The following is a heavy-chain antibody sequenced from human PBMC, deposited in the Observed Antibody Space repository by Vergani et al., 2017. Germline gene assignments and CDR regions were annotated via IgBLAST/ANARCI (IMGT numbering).Heavy chain of an antibody. CDR1: GYTFTGSY. J-gene: IGHJ3*02. Sequence: QVQLVQSGAEVKKTGASVKVSCKASGYTFTGSYMHWVRQAPGQGLEWMGWINPNSGGTNYAQKFQGRVTITRDTSLSTAYMELSRLRSDDTAVYYCARAGQYRDAFDIWGQGTMVTVSS. D-gene: IGHD2-2*01. CDR2: INPNSGGT. V-gene: IGHV1-2*02. CDR3: ARAGQYRDAFDI.